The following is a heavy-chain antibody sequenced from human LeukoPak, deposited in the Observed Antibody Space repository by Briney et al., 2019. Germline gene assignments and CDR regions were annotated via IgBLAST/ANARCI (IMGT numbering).Heavy chain of an antibody. CDR2: ISGSGGSI. Sequence: GGSLRLSCVASGFPFSTFELNWVRQAPRKGLEWVSYISGSGGSIYYADSVKGRFTISRDNAKNSLYLQMNNLRAEDTAVYYCARDFGRPTTFDYWGQGTLVTVSS. V-gene: IGHV3-48*03. J-gene: IGHJ4*02. CDR3: ARDFGRPTTFDY. D-gene: IGHD3-3*01. CDR1: GFPFSTFE.